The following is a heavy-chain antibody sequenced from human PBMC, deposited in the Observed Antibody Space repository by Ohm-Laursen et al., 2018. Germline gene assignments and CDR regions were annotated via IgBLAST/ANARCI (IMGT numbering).Heavy chain of an antibody. CDR1: ADSISSYY. J-gene: IGHJ3*02. Sequence: GTLSLTCPVSADSISSYYWSWIRQPPGKGLEWVGYISYSGSTNYNPSLKSRVTISVDTSKNQFSLKVTSVTSADTAVYYCARGRDNYPRDAFDIWGQGTMVTVSS. D-gene: IGHD5-24*01. CDR2: ISYSGST. CDR3: ARGRDNYPRDAFDI. V-gene: IGHV4-59*01.